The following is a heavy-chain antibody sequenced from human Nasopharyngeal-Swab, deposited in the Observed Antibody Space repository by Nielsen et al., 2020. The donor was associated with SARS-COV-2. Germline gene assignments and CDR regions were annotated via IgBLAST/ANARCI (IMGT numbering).Heavy chain of an antibody. Sequence: ASVKVSCKASGYTFISYGISWVRQAPGQGLEWMGWISAYNGSTNYAQKLQGRVTMTTDTSTSTAYMELRSLRSDDTAVYYCARAAVAGENWFDPWGQGTLVTVSS. J-gene: IGHJ5*02. D-gene: IGHD6-19*01. V-gene: IGHV1-18*01. CDR3: ARAAVAGENWFDP. CDR1: GYTFISYG. CDR2: ISAYNGST.